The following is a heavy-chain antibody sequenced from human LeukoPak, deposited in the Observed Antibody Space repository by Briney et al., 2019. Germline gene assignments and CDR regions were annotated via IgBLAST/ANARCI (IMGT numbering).Heavy chain of an antibody. CDR1: GGSFSGYY. V-gene: IGHV4-34*01. D-gene: IGHD4-11*01. CDR2: INHSGST. CDR3: ARGRVTTALY. J-gene: IGHJ4*02. Sequence: SETLSLTCAVYGGSFSGYYWSWIRQPPGKGLEWIGEINHSGSTNYNPSLESRVTISVDTSKNQSSLKLSSVTAADTAVYYCARGRVTTALYWGQGTLVTVSS.